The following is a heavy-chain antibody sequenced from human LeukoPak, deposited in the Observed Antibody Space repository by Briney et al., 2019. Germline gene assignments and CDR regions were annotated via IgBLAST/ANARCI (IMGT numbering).Heavy chain of an antibody. V-gene: IGHV3-21*01. CDR2: ISSSSSYI. Sequence: PGGSLRLSCAASGFTFSCDSMDWVRQAPGKGLEWVSSISSSSSYIYYADAVKGRVTISGDKAKKSRDLQMNSLRAEDTDVYCRAKDGIGVTMVRAGDYYYGMDVWGKGTTVTVSS. D-gene: IGHD3-10*01. CDR3: AKDGIGVTMVRAGDYYYGMDV. J-gene: IGHJ6*04. CDR1: GFTFSCDS.